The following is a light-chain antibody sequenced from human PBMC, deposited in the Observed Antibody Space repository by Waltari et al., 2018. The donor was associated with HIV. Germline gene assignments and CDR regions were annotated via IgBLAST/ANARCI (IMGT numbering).Light chain of an antibody. CDR3: SSYTSSSTLYVV. V-gene: IGLV2-14*01. J-gene: IGLJ2*01. Sequence: QSALTQPASVSGSPGQSITISCTGTSSDVGGYNYVSWYQQHPGKAPKLMIYDVSYRPSGVSSRFCGSKSGNTASLTISGLQAEDEADYYCSSYTSSSTLYVVFGGGTKLTVL. CDR1: SSDVGGYNY. CDR2: DVS.